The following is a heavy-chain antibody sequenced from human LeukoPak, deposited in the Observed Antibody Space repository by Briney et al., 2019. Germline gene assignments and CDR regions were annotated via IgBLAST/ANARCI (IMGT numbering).Heavy chain of an antibody. D-gene: IGHD3-22*01. CDR2: IYHSGNT. Sequence: SETLSLTCTVSGDPITSNSNYKWSWIRQPPGKGLEWIGYIYHSGNTNYNPSLKSRVTILVDTSKNQFSLKLTSVTAADTAVYYCAREYSSFDYWGQGTQVTVSS. CDR1: GDPITSNSNYK. V-gene: IGHV4-61*01. J-gene: IGHJ4*02. CDR3: AREYSSFDY.